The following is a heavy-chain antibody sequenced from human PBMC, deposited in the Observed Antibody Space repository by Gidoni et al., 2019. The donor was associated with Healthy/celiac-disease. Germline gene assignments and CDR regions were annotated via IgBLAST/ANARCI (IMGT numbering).Heavy chain of an antibody. CDR2: IDWDDDK. J-gene: IGHJ3*02. D-gene: IGHD1-1*01. Sequence: QVTLRESGPALVKPTQTLTLTCTFSGFSLSTSGMCVSWIRQPPGKALEWLALIDWDDDKYYSTSLKTRLTISKDTSKNQVVLTMTNMDPVDTATYYCARIRTLDVYDPLDDAFDIWGQGTMVTVSS. CDR3: ARIRTLDVYDPLDDAFDI. V-gene: IGHV2-70*01. CDR1: GFSLSTSGMC.